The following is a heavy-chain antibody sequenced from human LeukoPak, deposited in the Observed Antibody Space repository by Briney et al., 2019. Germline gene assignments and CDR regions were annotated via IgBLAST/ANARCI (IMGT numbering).Heavy chain of an antibody. CDR3: ARQSREGSRTRGYYFDF. Sequence: GASVKVSCKASGYTFTSYGISWVRQAPGQGLEWMGWISAYNGNTNYAQKLQGRVTMTTDTSTSTAYMELRSLRSDDTAMYYCARQSREGSRTRGYYFDFWGQGTLVTVSS. CDR1: GYTFTSYG. J-gene: IGHJ4*01. V-gene: IGHV1-18*01. D-gene: IGHD3-10*01. CDR2: ISAYNGNT.